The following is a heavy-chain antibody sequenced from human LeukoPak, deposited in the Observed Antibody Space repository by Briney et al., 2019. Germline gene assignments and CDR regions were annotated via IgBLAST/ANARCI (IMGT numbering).Heavy chain of an antibody. Sequence: PGGSLRLSCAASGFTFDDYGMSWVRQAPGKGLEWVSGINWNGGSTGYADSVKGRFTISRDNAKNSLYLQMNSLRAEDTALYYCARDQRYSSSSGGLDYWGQGTLVTVSS. CDR1: GFTFDDYG. D-gene: IGHD6-6*01. CDR2: INWNGGST. CDR3: ARDQRYSSSSGGLDY. V-gene: IGHV3-20*04. J-gene: IGHJ4*02.